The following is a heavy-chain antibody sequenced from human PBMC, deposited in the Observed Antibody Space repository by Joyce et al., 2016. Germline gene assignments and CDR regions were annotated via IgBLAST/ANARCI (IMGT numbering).Heavy chain of an antibody. Sequence: EVQLMQSGAEVKKPGESLKISCKTSGYRFTTYWIGWVRQMPGKGPEWVGTIAPGNPDIRYSPSFEGQVTMSADISITTAYLEWSSLKASDAAIYYCARRAYYESDGWFDPWGQGTLVTVSS. CDR1: GYRFTTYW. V-gene: IGHV5-51*01. CDR3: ARRAYYESDGWFDP. D-gene: IGHD3-22*01. J-gene: IGHJ5*02. CDR2: IAPGNPDI.